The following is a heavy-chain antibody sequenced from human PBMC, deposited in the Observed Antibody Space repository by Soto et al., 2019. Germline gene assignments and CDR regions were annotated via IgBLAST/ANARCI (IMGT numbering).Heavy chain of an antibody. V-gene: IGHV3-53*01. CDR1: GFTVSSSNY. Sequence: EVQLVESGGGLIQPGGSLRLSCVVSGFTVSSSNYMSWVRQAPGKGLEWVSVIYTGGTTYYADPVKGRFTISRDNSKNTLYLQMNSLRAEDTAVYYCHGYGYWGQGTLVTVSS. CDR3: HGYGY. J-gene: IGHJ4*02. CDR2: IYTGGTT. D-gene: IGHD5-12*01.